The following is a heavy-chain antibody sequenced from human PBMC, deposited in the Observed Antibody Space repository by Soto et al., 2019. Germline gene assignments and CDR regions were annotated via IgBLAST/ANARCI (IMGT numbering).Heavy chain of an antibody. D-gene: IGHD2-15*01. CDR3: DRINGGSPDF. V-gene: IGHV4-4*07. CDR1: DGYINSHF. CDR2: IYMSGTT. J-gene: IGHJ4*02. Sequence: SETLSLACTVSDGYINSHFLSWIRQPAGKGLEWIGHIYMSGTTTDNPSLKSRVTMSVDTTRNQFSLKVSSVTAADTAVYYCDRINGGSPDFWGQGALVTVSS.